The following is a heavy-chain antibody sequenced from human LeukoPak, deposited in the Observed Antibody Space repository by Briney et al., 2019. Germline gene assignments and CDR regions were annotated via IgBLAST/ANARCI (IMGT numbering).Heavy chain of an antibody. D-gene: IGHD6-13*01. CDR1: GFTFRNYW. Sequence: PGGSLRLSCAASGFTFRNYWMHWVRPAPGKGLVWVSRINSDGSSTTYADSVKGRFTISRDNARNMLYLQMNSVSADDTAVYYCASGYDGRSSSRYWGQGTLVTVSS. J-gene: IGHJ4*02. V-gene: IGHV3-74*01. CDR3: ASGYDGRSSSRY. CDR2: INSDGSST.